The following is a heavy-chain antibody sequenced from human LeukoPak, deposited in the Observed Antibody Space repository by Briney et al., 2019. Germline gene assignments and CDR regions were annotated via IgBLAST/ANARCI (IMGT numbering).Heavy chain of an antibody. CDR2: ISSSGSTI. Sequence: GGSLRLSCAASGFTFSSYEMNWVRQAPGKGLEWVSYISSSGSTIYYADSAKGRFTISRDNSKNTLYLQMNSLRAEDTAVYYCAKKGPYDSSGSLFDYWGQGTLVTVSS. CDR3: AKKGPYDSSGSLFDY. CDR1: GFTFSSYE. J-gene: IGHJ4*02. D-gene: IGHD3-22*01. V-gene: IGHV3-48*03.